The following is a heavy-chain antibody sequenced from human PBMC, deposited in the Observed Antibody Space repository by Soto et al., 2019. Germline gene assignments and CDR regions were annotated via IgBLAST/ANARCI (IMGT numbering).Heavy chain of an antibody. CDR3: ARTGGEFSWLRSYWYFDR. CDR2: IYYSGST. J-gene: IGHJ2*01. Sequence: SETLSLTCAVSGYSISSSNWWGWIRQPPGKGLEWIGYIYYSGSTYYNPSLKSRVTMSVDTSKNQFSLKLSSVTAVDTAVYYCARTGGEFSWLRSYWYFDRWGRGTLVTVYS. D-gene: IGHD3-16*02. V-gene: IGHV4-28*01. CDR1: GYSISSSNW.